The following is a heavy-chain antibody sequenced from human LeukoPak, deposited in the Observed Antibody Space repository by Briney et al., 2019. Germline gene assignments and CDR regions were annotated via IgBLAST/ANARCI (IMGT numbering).Heavy chain of an antibody. Sequence: GSLRLSCAASGFTFSSYEMNWVRQAPGKGLEWLGEIYHSGSTNYNPSLKSRVTISVDKSKNQFSLNVSSVTAADTAVYYCARAEVVGAHLRSGYFQHWGQGTLVIVSS. D-gene: IGHD1-26*01. J-gene: IGHJ1*01. CDR2: IYHSGST. CDR1: GFTFSSYEM. CDR3: ARAEVVGAHLRSGYFQH. V-gene: IGHV4-4*02.